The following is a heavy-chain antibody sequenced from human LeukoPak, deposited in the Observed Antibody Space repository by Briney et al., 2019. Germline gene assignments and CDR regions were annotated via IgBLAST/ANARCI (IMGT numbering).Heavy chain of an antibody. J-gene: IGHJ4*02. CDR3: AKDMDSSGYYFDY. CDR2: ITSSSSYI. CDR1: GFSFSNYN. Sequence: GGSLRLSCAGSGFSFSNYNMNWVRQAPGKGLEWVSSITSSSSYIYYADSVKGRFIISRDNARNSLYLQMNSLRAEDTAVYYCAKDMDSSGYYFDYWGQGTLVTVSS. V-gene: IGHV3-21*01. D-gene: IGHD3-22*01.